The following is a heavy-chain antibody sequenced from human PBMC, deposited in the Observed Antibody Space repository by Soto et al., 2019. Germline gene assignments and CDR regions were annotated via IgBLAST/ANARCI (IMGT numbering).Heavy chain of an antibody. J-gene: IGHJ4*02. V-gene: IGHV4-59*11. CDR1: VASMSSQY. Sequence: SENLSGTSTFSVASMSSQYWTWLRQSPGKGLEWIGYISYSGSNYYNPSHKSRVTISADTSRNQFSLKLSAVISADTAVYYCARADPDASVGYWGQGTVVIVSS. D-gene: IGHD3-16*01. CDR2: ISYSGSN. CDR3: ARADPDASVGY.